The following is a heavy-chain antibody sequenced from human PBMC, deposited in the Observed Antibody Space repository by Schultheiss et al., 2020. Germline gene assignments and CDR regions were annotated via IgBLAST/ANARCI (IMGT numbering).Heavy chain of an antibody. CDR1: GGSFSNYY. V-gene: IGHV4-34*01. J-gene: IGHJ4*02. CDR2: INHIGRT. CDR3: AGLLRDGYNPPFVDY. Sequence: SESLSLTCAVQGGSFSNYYWTWIRQTPGKGLEWIGEINHIGRTNYSPSLKSRVTISVDPSERQFSLKLSSVTAADTAVYYCAGLLRDGYNPPFVDYWGQGTLVTVSS. D-gene: IGHD5-24*01.